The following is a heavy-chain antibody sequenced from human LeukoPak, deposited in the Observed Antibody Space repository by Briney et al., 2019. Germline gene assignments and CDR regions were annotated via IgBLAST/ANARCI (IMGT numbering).Heavy chain of an antibody. CDR3: ARLRSFLGGVGDYFDY. D-gene: IGHD2-15*01. J-gene: IGHJ4*02. CDR2: INHSGST. V-gene: IGHV4-34*01. CDR1: GGSFSVYY. Sequence: SETLSLTCAVYGGSFSVYYWSWIRQPPGKGLEWIGEINHSGSTNYNPSLKSRVTISVDTSKNQFSLKLSSVTAADTAVYYCARLRSFLGGVGDYFDYWGQGTLVTVSS.